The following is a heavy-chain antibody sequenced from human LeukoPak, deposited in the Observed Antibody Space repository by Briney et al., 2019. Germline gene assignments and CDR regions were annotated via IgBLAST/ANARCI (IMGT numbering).Heavy chain of an antibody. CDR2: MNPNSGNT. Sequence: GASVTVSCKASGYTFTSYDINWVRQATGQGLEWMGWMNPNSGNTGYAQKFQGRVTMTRNTSISTAYMELSSLRSEDTAVYYGARGWVVVPAVDWGQGTLVTVSS. D-gene: IGHD2-2*01. CDR1: GYTFTSYD. J-gene: IGHJ1*01. V-gene: IGHV1-8*01. CDR3: ARGWVVVPAVD.